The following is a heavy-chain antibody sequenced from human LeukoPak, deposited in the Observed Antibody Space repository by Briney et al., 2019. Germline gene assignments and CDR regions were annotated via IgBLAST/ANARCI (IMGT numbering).Heavy chain of an antibody. J-gene: IGHJ5*02. CDR2: INHSGST. D-gene: IGHD2-15*01. V-gene: IGHV4-34*01. Sequence: SETLSLTCAVYGGSFSGYYWSWIRQPPGKGLEWIGEINHSGSTNYNPSLKSRVTISVDTSKKQFSLKLSSVTAADKAVYYCARERFCSGGSCYRRSNWFDPWGQGTLVTVSS. CDR1: GGSFSGYY. CDR3: ARERFCSGGSCYRRSNWFDP.